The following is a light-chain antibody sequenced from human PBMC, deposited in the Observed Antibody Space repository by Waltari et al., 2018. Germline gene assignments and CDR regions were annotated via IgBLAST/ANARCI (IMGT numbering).Light chain of an antibody. Sequence: DIQANQSTPTLPAAVGDRVPITCRASQSIVDWLAWYQQKPGQAPRLLIYKASYLESGVPSRFSGSASGTAFTLTISSLQADDFATYYCLQYNSYPWTFGQGTTVEIK. CDR3: LQYNSYPWT. V-gene: IGKV1-5*03. CDR2: KAS. J-gene: IGKJ1*01. CDR1: QSIVDW.